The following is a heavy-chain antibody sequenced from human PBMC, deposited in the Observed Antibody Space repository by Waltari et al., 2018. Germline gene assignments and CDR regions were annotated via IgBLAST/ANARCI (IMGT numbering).Heavy chain of an antibody. CDR2: IYTSGST. Sequence: QVQLQESGPGLVKPSETLSLTCTVSGCSISSYYWRWIRHPAGKGLEWIGRIYTSGSTNYNPSLKSRVTMSVDTSKNQFSLKLSSVTAADTAVYYCARGGLRYFDWAFDIWGQGTMVTVSS. D-gene: IGHD3-9*01. J-gene: IGHJ3*02. CDR3: ARGGLRYFDWAFDI. V-gene: IGHV4-4*07. CDR1: GCSISSYY.